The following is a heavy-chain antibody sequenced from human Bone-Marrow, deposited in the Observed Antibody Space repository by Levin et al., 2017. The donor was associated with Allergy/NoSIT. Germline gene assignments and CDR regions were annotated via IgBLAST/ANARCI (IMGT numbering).Heavy chain of an antibody. CDR1: GGSVRRPDYY. V-gene: IGHV4-39*01. J-gene: IGHJ5*01. Sequence: SCIVSGGSVRRPDYYWGWIRQPPGKGLEWIATIFYSGTDYYNPSLESRVTISVDTSKNRVSLRLTSVTAADTAVYYCARQPYNWNERVSTGQNRFDSWGQGTLVIVSS. CDR3: ARQPYNWNERVSTGQNRFDS. CDR2: IFYSGTD. D-gene: IGHD1-20*01.